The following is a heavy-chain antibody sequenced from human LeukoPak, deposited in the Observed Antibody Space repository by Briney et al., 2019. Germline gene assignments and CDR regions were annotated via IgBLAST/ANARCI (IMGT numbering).Heavy chain of an antibody. Sequence: ASVKVSCKASGYTFTGYYMHWVRQAPGQGLEWMGWINPNSGGTNYAQKSQGRVTMTRDTSISTAYMELSRLRPDDTAVYYCARPREYSSGWYYFDYWGQGTLVTVSS. V-gene: IGHV1-2*02. CDR1: GYTFTGYY. J-gene: IGHJ4*02. CDR2: INPNSGGT. D-gene: IGHD6-19*01. CDR3: ARPREYSSGWYYFDY.